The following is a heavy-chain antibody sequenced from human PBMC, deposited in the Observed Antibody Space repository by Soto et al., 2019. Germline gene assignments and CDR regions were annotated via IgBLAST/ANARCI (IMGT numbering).Heavy chain of an antibody. CDR2: ISRSGGST. D-gene: IGHD3-10*01. CDR3: AKPGVGFGEPVPPTGS. J-gene: IGHJ5*02. CDR1: GFTFSSYA. Sequence: EVQLLESGGGLVQPGGSLRLSCATSGFTFSSYAMSWVRQAPGKGLEWVSAISRSGGSTYYADPVKGRFTISRDNSKTTRDLQMICLSDEDTAVYYCAKPGVGFGEPVPPTGSCGKGTLVTVSS. V-gene: IGHV3-23*01.